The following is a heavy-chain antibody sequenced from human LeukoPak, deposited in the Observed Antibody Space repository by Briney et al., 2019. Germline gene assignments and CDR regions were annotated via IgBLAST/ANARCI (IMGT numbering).Heavy chain of an antibody. Sequence: GGSLRLSCAASGFTFSSYSMNWVRQAPGKGLEGVSSISSSSSYIYYADSVKGRFTISRDNAKNSLYLQMNSLRAEDTAVYYCARVKRVATIPTYDYWGQGTLVTVSS. CDR3: ARVKRVATIPTYDY. CDR1: GFTFSSYS. V-gene: IGHV3-21*01. D-gene: IGHD5-12*01. J-gene: IGHJ4*02. CDR2: ISSSSSYI.